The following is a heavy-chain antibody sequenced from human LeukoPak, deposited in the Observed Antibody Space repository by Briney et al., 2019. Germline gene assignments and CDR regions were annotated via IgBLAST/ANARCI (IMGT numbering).Heavy chain of an antibody. D-gene: IGHD2-21*01. Sequence: PGGSLRLSCAASDGMHWVRQAPGKGLAWVSLISWDGGSTYYADSVKGRFTISRDNSKNSLYLQMNSLGAEDTALYYCAKGRIGSRSPFDYWGQGTLVTVSS. CDR3: AKGRIGSRSPFDY. V-gene: IGHV3-43D*04. J-gene: IGHJ4*02. CDR2: ISWDGGST. CDR1: DG.